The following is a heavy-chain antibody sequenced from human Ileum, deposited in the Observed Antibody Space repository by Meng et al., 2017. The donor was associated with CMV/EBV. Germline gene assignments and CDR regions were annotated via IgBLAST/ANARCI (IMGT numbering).Heavy chain of an antibody. J-gene: IGHJ5*01. V-gene: IGHV3-21*01. D-gene: IGHD2-2*01. CDR3: AREGCSTTNCYFVS. CDR1: GFTFSDYP. CDR2: ISSTSSASVSRTDNYK. Sequence: GESLKISCAASGFTFSDYPMNWVRQAPGKGLEWVSYISSTSSASVSRTDNYKYYADSVRGQFTISRDNAKNSLFLQMNSLRGDDTAVYYCAREGCSTTNCYFVSWGQGTLVTSPQ.